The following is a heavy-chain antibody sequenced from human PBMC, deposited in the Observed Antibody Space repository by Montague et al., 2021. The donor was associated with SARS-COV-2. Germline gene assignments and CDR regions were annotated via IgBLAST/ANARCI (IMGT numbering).Heavy chain of an antibody. D-gene: IGHD3-9*01. Sequence: TLSLTCTVSGGSIRSDGFYWNWIRQPAGKGLEWIGRIDASGTTNYKPSLKSRVIISLDRSKNQFSLKLSSVNAADTAVYYCARSAFRYFDRPGMDVWGQGTTVTVSS. J-gene: IGHJ6*02. CDR1: GGSIRSDGFY. CDR3: ARSAFRYFDRPGMDV. V-gene: IGHV4-61*02. CDR2: IDASGTT.